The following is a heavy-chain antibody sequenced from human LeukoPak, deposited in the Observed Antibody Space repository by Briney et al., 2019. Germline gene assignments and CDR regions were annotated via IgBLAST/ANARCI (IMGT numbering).Heavy chain of an antibody. V-gene: IGHV4-30-4*08. CDR3: ARAPPTYFWSGYGYYYMDV. J-gene: IGHJ6*03. CDR1: GGSISNGDYY. CDR2: IYYSGST. D-gene: IGHD3-3*01. Sequence: SETLSLTCTVSGGSISNGDYYWSWIRQPPGKGLEWIGYIYYSGSTYYNPSLKSRVTISVDTSKNQFSLKLSSVTAADTAVYYCARAPPTYFWSGYGYYYMDVWGKGTTVTVSS.